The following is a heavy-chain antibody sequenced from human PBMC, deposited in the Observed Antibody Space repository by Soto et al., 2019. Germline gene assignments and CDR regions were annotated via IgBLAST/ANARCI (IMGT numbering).Heavy chain of an antibody. CDR3: ATYYDSSGYNPPIFDY. CDR1: GGTFSSYA. J-gene: IGHJ4*02. V-gene: IGHV1-69*13. CDR2: IIPIFGTA. D-gene: IGHD3-22*01. Sequence: SVKVSCKASGGTFSSYAISWVRQAPGQGLEWMGGIIPIFGTANYAQKFQGRVTITADESTSTAYMELSSLRSEDTAVYYCATYYDSSGYNPPIFDYWGQGTLVTVSS.